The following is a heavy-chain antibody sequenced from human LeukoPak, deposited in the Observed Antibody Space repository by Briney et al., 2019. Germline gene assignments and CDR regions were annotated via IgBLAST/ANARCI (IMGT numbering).Heavy chain of an antibody. D-gene: IGHD3-16*01. V-gene: IGHV4-59*11. Sequence: PSETLSLTCTVAGGSIGSHYWTWIRQTPGKGLEWIGYVYDIGSTKYNPSLKSRVTISVDTSKTQFSLRLSSVTAAATAVYYCARGGVLKSVAYWGQGTLVAVSS. CDR2: VYDIGST. J-gene: IGHJ4*02. CDR3: ARGGVLKSVAY. CDR1: GGSIGSHY.